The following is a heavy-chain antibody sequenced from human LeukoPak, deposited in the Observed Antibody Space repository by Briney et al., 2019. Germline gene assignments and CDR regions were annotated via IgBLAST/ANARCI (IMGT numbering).Heavy chain of an antibody. D-gene: IGHD2-21*02. CDR3: SRLASCASDCHAFDI. Sequence: PSETLSLTCSVSGGSISDHHWSWVRQPPGKGLEYIGFIHSNGNTNYDPSLMSRITISIDTSENHFSLRLTSVTAADTAVYYCSRLASCASDCHAFDIWGQGTMVTVSS. CDR1: GGSISDHH. V-gene: IGHV4-59*08. J-gene: IGHJ3*02. CDR2: IHSNGNT.